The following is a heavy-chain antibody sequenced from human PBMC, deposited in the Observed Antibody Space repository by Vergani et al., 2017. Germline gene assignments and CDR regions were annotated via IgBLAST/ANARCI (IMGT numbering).Heavy chain of an antibody. J-gene: IGHJ4*02. CDR1: GFTFSSYG. V-gene: IGHV3-30*03. D-gene: IGHD3-22*01. CDR3: ARDRYDSSGYFVPLDY. Sequence: QVQLVESGGGVVQPGRSLRLSCAASGFTFSSYGMHWVRQAPGKGLEWVAVISYDGSNKYYADSVKGRFTISRDNSKNTLYLQMNSLRAEDTAVYYCARDRYDSSGYFVPLDYWGQGTLVTVSS. CDR2: ISYDGSNK.